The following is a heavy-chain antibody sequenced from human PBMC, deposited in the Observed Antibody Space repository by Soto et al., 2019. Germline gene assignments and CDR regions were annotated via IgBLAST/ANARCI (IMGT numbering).Heavy chain of an antibody. D-gene: IGHD3-22*01. V-gene: IGHV3-49*04. Sequence: PGGSLRLSCTTSGFTFRDYDMSWVRQAPGKGLEWVGFIRTKTYGGTTEYAASVKGRFTVSRDDSKNIAYLQMDSLKTEDTAVYYCTRDDYYFDTGAYYSWFDPWGQGTLVTVSS. CDR1: GFTFRDYD. J-gene: IGHJ5*02. CDR2: IRTKTYGGTT. CDR3: TRDDYYFDTGAYYSWFDP.